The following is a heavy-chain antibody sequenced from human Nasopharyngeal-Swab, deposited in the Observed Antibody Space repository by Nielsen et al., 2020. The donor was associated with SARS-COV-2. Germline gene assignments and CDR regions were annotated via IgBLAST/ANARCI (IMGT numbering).Heavy chain of an antibody. D-gene: IGHD6-13*01. V-gene: IGHV3-53*01. CDR2: IYIDGST. Sequence: GRSLRPSCAPSGLAVSSKYMSWVRQAPKKGLEWVSVIYIDGSTYYADSVKGQFTISRDNSKNTLYLQMNSLRAEDTAVFYCVRAPGIAGTGGLFENWGQGTLVTVSS. CDR3: VRAPGIAGTGGLFEN. J-gene: IGHJ4*02. CDR1: GLAVSSKY.